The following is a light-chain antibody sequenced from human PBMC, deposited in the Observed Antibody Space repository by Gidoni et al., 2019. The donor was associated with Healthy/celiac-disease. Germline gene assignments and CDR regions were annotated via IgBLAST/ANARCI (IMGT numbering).Light chain of an antibody. CDR1: QSISSN. CDR3: QQYNSWPKT. CDR2: GAS. V-gene: IGKV3D-15*01. Sequence: LVIPHSPATLSVSPGERATLSCRASQSISSNSAWYQQKPGQAPRLLIYGASTRATGIPARFSGSGSGTEFTVTISSLQSEDSAVYYCQQYNSWPKTFGQGTKVEIK. J-gene: IGKJ1*01.